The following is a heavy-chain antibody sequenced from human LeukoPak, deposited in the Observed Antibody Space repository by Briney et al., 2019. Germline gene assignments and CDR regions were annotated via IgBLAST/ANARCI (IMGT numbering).Heavy chain of an antibody. D-gene: IGHD3-22*01. Sequence: SETLSLTCTVSGGSISSGSYYCSWIRQPAGKGLEWIGRIYTSGSTNYNPSLKSRVTISVDTSKNQFSLKMSSVTSADTAVYYCARVRRGYYDSSGYEDAFDIWGQGTMVTVSS. CDR3: ARVRRGYYDSSGYEDAFDI. CDR1: GGSISSGSYY. V-gene: IGHV4-61*02. CDR2: IYTSGST. J-gene: IGHJ3*02.